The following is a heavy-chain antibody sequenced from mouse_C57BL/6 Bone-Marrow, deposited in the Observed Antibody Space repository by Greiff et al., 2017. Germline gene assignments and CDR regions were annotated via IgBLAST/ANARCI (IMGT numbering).Heavy chain of an antibody. CDR3: ARRYSNYGYFDY. Sequence: QVQLQQPGAELVRPGSSVKLSCKASGYTFTSYWMHWVKQRPIQGLEWIGNIDPSDSETLYNQKFKDKATLTLDKSSSTAYLQLSSLTSEDSAVYYCARRYSNYGYFDYWGQGTTLTVSS. CDR2: IDPSDSET. D-gene: IGHD2-5*01. V-gene: IGHV1-52*01. J-gene: IGHJ2*01. CDR1: GYTFTSYW.